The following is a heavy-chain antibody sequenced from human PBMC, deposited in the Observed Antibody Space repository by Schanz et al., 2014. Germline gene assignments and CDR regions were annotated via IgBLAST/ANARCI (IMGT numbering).Heavy chain of an antibody. CDR3: ARGLGDERWLDLNEAFDI. CDR1: GYTFTSYY. J-gene: IGHJ3*02. Sequence: QVQLVQSGAEVKKPGASVKVSCKASGYTFTSYYIHWFRQAPGQGLEWMGLINPSVGNTNYAQKFRGRVTMTRDTSTSTVYMELSSLRSEDTAVYYCARGLGDERWLDLNEAFDIWGQGTIVTVSS. D-gene: IGHD6-19*01. CDR2: INPSVGNT. V-gene: IGHV1-46*01.